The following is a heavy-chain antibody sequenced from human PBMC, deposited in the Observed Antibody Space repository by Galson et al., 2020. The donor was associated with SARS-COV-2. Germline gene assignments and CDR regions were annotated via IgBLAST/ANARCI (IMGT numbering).Heavy chain of an antibody. CDR3: ASTITFGGVIVFPPGMDV. CDR1: GGSISSGGYS. J-gene: IGHJ6*02. V-gene: IGHV4-30-2*01. D-gene: IGHD3-16*02. CDR2: IYHSGST. Sequence: ASETLSLTCAVSGGSISSGGYSWSWIRQPPGKGLEWIGYIYHSGSTYYNPSLKSRVTISVDRSKNQFSLKLSSVTAADTAVYYCASTITFGGVIVFPPGMDVWGQGTTVTVSS.